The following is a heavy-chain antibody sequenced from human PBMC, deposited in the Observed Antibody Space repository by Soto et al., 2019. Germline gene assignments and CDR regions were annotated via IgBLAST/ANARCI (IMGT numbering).Heavy chain of an antibody. D-gene: IGHD5-12*01. CDR1: GFTFSSYW. CDR2: IKQDGSEK. CDR3: ARVDVDIVATSYYYYYGMDV. J-gene: IGHJ6*02. V-gene: IGHV3-7*03. Sequence: EVQLVESGGGLVQPGGSLRLSYAASGFTFSSYWMSWVRQAPGKGLEWVANIKQDGSEKYYVDSVKGRFTISRDNAKNSLYLQMNSLRAEDTAVYYCARVDVDIVATSYYYYYGMDVWGQGTTVTVSS.